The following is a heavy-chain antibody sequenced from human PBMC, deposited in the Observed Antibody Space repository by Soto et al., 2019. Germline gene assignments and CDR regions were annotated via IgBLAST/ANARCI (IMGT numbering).Heavy chain of an antibody. Sequence: EVQLLDSGGGLVQPGGSLRLSCVASGFTFSRYFMTWVRQAPGKGLEWVSTINSNGGSTYYADSVKGWFTISRDNSKNSLYLQMNGLRAEDTAVYFCARVPDLDYCSRTSCLYYFDYWGQGALVTVSS. V-gene: IGHV3-23*01. CDR2: INSNGGST. D-gene: IGHD2-2*01. CDR3: ARVPDLDYCSRTSCLYYFDY. J-gene: IGHJ4*02. CDR1: GFTFSRYF.